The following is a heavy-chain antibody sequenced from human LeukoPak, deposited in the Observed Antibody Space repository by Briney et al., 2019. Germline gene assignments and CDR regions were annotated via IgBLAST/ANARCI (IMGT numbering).Heavy chain of an antibody. J-gene: IGHJ4*02. V-gene: IGHV3-7*01. Sequence: GGSLRLSCAASGFTFNHFWMSWIRQAPGKGLEWVAYIKKTGSETYHVDSVKGRFTITRDNTRNSLFLQMYSLRAEDTAVYYCARDRAYDCGGDCYHDYWGQGTLVTVSS. CDR1: GFTFNHFW. D-gene: IGHD2-21*02. CDR2: IKKTGSET. CDR3: ARDRAYDCGGDCYHDY.